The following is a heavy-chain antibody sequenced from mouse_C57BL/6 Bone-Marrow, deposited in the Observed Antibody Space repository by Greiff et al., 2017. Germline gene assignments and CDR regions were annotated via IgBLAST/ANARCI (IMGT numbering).Heavy chain of an antibody. Sequence: VQLQQPGAELVKPGASVKLSCKASGYTFTSYWMHWVKQRPGQGLEWIGMIHPNSGSTDYNEKFKSKATMTVYKSSSTAYMQLSSLTSEDSAVYYCARGTGFAYWGQGTLVTVSA. CDR1: GYTFTSYW. CDR3: ARGTGFAY. CDR2: IHPNSGST. D-gene: IGHD3-3*01. V-gene: IGHV1-64*01. J-gene: IGHJ3*01.